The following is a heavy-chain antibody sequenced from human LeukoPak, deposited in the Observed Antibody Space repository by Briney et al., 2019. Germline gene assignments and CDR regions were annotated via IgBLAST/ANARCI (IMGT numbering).Heavy chain of an antibody. CDR1: GFTFGDYA. J-gene: IGHJ4*02. V-gene: IGHV3-49*03. D-gene: IGHD4-17*01. CDR3: TRDIIDYGSDY. Sequence: GGSLRLSCTASGFTFGDYAMSWFRQAPGKGLEWVGFIRSKAYGGTTEYAASVKGRFTTSRDDSKSIAYLQMNSLKTEDTAVYYCTRDIIDYGSDYWGQGTLVTVSS. CDR2: IRSKAYGGTT.